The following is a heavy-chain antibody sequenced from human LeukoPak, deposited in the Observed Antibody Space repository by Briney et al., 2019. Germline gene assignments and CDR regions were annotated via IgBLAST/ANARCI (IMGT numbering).Heavy chain of an antibody. V-gene: IGHV3-23*01. CDR3: AKYMTRTTTGFDY. Sequence: GGSLRLSCAVSGFTFSNYAISWVRQAPGKGLEWVSSISGSGDTTYYADPVKGRFTISRDNSKNTLYLQMNSLRVEDTAVYYCAKYMTRTTTGFDYWGQGTLVTVSS. CDR1: GFTFSNYA. J-gene: IGHJ4*02. CDR2: ISGSGDTT. D-gene: IGHD1-20*01.